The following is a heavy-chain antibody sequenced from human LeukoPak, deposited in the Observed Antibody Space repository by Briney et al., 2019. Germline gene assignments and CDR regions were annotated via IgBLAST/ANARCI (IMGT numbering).Heavy chain of an antibody. V-gene: IGHV3-23*01. CDR3: AKGSVNDYVWGSYRSFDY. D-gene: IGHD3-16*02. Sequence: PGGSLRLSCAASGFTFSSYAMSWVRHAPGKGLEWVSAISGSGGSTYYADSVKGRFTISRDSSKNTLLLQMNSLRAEDTAVYYCAKGSVNDYVWGSYRSFDYWGQGTLVTVSS. CDR2: ISGSGGST. J-gene: IGHJ4*02. CDR1: GFTFSSYA.